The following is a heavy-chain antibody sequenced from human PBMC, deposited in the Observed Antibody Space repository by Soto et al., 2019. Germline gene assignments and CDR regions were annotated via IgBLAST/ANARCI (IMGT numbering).Heavy chain of an antibody. V-gene: IGHV4-39*01. J-gene: IGHJ6*02. D-gene: IGHD3-10*01. CDR3: ARQAGDYYYYGMDV. Sequence: SETLSLTCTVSGGSISSSSYYWGWIRQPPGEGLEWIGSIYYSGSTYYNPSLKSRVTISVDTSKNQFSLKLSSVTAADTAVYYCARQAGDYYYYGMDVWGQGTTVTVSS. CDR1: GGSISSSSYY. CDR2: IYYSGST.